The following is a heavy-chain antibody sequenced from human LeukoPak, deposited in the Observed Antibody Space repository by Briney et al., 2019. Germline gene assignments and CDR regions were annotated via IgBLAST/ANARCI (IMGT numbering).Heavy chain of an antibody. CDR1: GLTFDVYA. Sequence: GGSLRLSCAASGLTFDVYAVHWVRQAPGKGLEWVSGITWSNGEIAYADSVKGRFTISRDNAKMYLQMNSLRTEDTAVYYCAKSLRNGSGWASDYWGQGTLVTVSS. CDR2: ITWSNGEI. CDR3: AKSLRNGSGWASDY. V-gene: IGHV3-9*01. J-gene: IGHJ4*02. D-gene: IGHD6-19*01.